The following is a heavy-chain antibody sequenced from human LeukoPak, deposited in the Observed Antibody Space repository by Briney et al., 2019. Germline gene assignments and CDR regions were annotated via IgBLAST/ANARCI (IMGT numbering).Heavy chain of an antibody. J-gene: IGHJ4*02. D-gene: IGHD3-3*01. CDR2: IYGGDST. V-gene: IGHV3-53*01. Sequence: GGSLRLSCAASGFSVSGYYMNWLRQAPGKGLEWVSIIYGGDSTYYAVSVKGRFTISRDNSKNTVYLLRSSLRAEDTAVYYCAGAAITIFGVVIDWGQGTLVTVSS. CDR3: AGAAITIFGVVID. CDR1: GFSVSGYY.